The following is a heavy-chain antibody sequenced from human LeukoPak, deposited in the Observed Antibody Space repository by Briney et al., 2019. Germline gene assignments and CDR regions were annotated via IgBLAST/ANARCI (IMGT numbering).Heavy chain of an antibody. Sequence: PGGSLRLSCAASGFTFSSYWMSWVRQAPGKGLEWVANIKQDGSEKYYVDSVKGRFTISRDNAKNSLYLQMNSLRAEDTAVYYCARDYSSSWYLPSPIDYWGQGTLVTVSS. CDR3: ARDYSSSWYLPSPIDY. V-gene: IGHV3-7*03. D-gene: IGHD6-13*01. CDR1: GFTFSSYW. CDR2: IKQDGSEK. J-gene: IGHJ4*02.